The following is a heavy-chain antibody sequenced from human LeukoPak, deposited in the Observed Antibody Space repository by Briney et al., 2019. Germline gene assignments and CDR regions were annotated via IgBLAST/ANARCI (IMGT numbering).Heavy chain of an antibody. J-gene: IGHJ4*02. CDR3: ARSDYYDSSGYYGY. D-gene: IGHD3-22*01. CDR2: IYYSGST. CDR1: GGSISSYY. V-gene: IGHV4-59*01. Sequence: SETLSLTCTVSGGSISSYYWSWIRQPPGKGLEWIGYIYYSGSTNYNPSLKSRVTISVDTSKNQFSPKLSSVTAADTAVYYCARSDYYDSSGYYGYWGQGTLVTVSS.